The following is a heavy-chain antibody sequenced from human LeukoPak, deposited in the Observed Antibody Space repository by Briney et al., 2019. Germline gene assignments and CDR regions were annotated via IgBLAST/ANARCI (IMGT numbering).Heavy chain of an antibody. CDR3: ARDQEGFDY. J-gene: IGHJ4*02. CDR2: INPSGGST. Sequence: ASVKVSCKASGYTYTSYYMHWVRQAPGQGLEWMGIINPSGGSTSYAQKFQGRVTVTRDTSTSTVHMELSGLRSEDTAVYYCARDQEGFDYWGQGTLVTVSS. CDR1: GYTYTSYY. V-gene: IGHV1-46*01.